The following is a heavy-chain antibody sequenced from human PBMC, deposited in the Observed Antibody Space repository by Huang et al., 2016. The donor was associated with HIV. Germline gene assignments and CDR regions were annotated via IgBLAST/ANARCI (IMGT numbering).Heavy chain of an antibody. CDR3: ARGQGGYYYYYMDV. CDR1: GGSFSGYY. Sequence: QVQLQQWGAGLLRPSETLSLTCAVYGGSFSGYYGTWIRQPPGKGLEGIGEITQSESTNYNPSRKRRVTISVDTSRNQFSLTLTSVTAADTAVYYCARGQGGYYYYYMDVWGKGTTVTVSS. J-gene: IGHJ6*03. V-gene: IGHV4-34*01. CDR2: ITQSEST.